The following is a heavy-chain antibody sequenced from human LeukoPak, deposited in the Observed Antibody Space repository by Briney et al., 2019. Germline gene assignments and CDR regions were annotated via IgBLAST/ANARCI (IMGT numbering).Heavy chain of an antibody. Sequence: GGSLRLSCAASGFTFSSYAMHWVRQAPGKGLEWVAVISYDGSNKYYADSVKDRFTISRDNPKNTLNLQMNSLRAEDTAVYYCAREIGQLGGAFDIWGQGTMVTVSS. CDR1: GFTFSSYA. V-gene: IGHV3-30-3*01. CDR2: ISYDGSNK. J-gene: IGHJ3*02. D-gene: IGHD7-27*01. CDR3: AREIGQLGGAFDI.